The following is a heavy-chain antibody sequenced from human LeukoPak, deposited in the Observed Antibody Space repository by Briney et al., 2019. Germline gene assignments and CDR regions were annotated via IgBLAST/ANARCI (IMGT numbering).Heavy chain of an antibody. J-gene: IGHJ6*03. D-gene: IGHD2-2*01. Sequence: GGSLRLSCTTSGFTFSSSAMSWVRQAPGKGLEWVGFIRSKAYGGTTEYAASVKGRFTISRDDSKSIAYLQMNSLKTEDTAVYYCTRDIRSTSPLPPYYYYYMDVWGKGTTVTISS. V-gene: IGHV3-49*04. CDR2: IRSKAYGGTT. CDR1: GFTFSSSA. CDR3: TRDIRSTSPLPPYYYYYMDV.